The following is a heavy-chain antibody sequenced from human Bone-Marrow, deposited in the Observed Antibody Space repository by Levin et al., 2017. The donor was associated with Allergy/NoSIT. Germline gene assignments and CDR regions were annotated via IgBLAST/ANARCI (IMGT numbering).Heavy chain of an antibody. CDR3: AREKQYQLPLYYYYYYIDV. Sequence: SETLSLTCAVSGASMTTNDWWTWVRQPPGKGLEWIGEISHRGNANYNPSLKSRVTLSVDTSKKEFSLRVTSVTAADTAVYYCAREKQYQLPLYYYYYYIDVWGKGTTVTVSS. J-gene: IGHJ6*03. V-gene: IGHV4-4*02. CDR2: ISHRGNA. CDR1: GASMTTNDW. D-gene: IGHD2-2*01.